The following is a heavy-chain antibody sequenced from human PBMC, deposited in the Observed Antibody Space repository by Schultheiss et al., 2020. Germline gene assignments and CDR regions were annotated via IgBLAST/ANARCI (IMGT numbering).Heavy chain of an antibody. Sequence: GGSLRLSCAASGFTFSSYAMSWVRQAPGKGLEWVSAISGSGGSTYYADSVKGRFTISRDNSKNTLYLQMNSLRAEDTAVYYCARDREWLVRGGYYYYYYGMDVWGQGTTVTVSS. J-gene: IGHJ6*02. D-gene: IGHD6-19*01. CDR1: GFTFSSYA. CDR2: ISGSGGST. V-gene: IGHV3-23*01. CDR3: ARDREWLVRGGYYYYYYGMDV.